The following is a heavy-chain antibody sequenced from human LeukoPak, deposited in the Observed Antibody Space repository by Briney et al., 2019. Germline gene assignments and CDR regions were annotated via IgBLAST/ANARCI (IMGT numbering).Heavy chain of an antibody. Sequence: SETLSLTCTVTGGSVSSGSYYWSWIRHPPGKGLEWIGYIYYSGSTNYNPSLKSRVTISVDTSKNQFSLKLSSVTAADTAVYYCAREQTSYYDILTGYRHFDYWGQGTLATVSS. CDR2: IYYSGST. V-gene: IGHV4-61*01. CDR3: AREQTSYYDILTGYRHFDY. J-gene: IGHJ4*02. D-gene: IGHD3-9*01. CDR1: GGSVSSGSYY.